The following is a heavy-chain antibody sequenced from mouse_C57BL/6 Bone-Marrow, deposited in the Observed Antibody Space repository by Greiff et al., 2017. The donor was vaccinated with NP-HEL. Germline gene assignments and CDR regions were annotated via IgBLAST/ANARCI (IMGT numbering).Heavy chain of an antibody. CDR2: IYPRSGNT. CDR1: GYTFTSYG. J-gene: IGHJ4*01. Sequence: QVQLQQSGAELARPGASVKLSCKASGYTFTSYGISWVKQRTGQGLEWIGEIYPRSGNTSYNEKFKGKATLTADKSSSTAYMELRSLTSEDSAVYFCERFYYYGPIYAMDYWGQGTSVTVSS. CDR3: ERFYYYGPIYAMDY. V-gene: IGHV1-81*01. D-gene: IGHD1-1*01.